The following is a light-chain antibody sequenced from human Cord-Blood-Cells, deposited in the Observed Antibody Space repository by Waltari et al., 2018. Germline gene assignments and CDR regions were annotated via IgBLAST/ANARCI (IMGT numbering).Light chain of an antibody. V-gene: IGKV1-39*01. Sequence: DIEMTQSPSSLSASVGDRVTITCRASQSISSYLNWYQQKPGKAPTLLIYAASSLQSGVPSRFSGSESGTDFTLTISSLQPEDFATYYCQQSYSTPPSCGQGTKLEIK. CDR1: QSISSY. J-gene: IGKJ2*03. CDR2: AAS. CDR3: QQSYSTPPS.